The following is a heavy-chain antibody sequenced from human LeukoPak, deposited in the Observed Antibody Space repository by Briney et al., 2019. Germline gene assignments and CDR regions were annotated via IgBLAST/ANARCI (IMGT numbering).Heavy chain of an antibody. CDR1: GFTFSRLG. V-gene: IGHV3-30*18. J-gene: IGHJ4*02. CDR2: ISSVGTSE. D-gene: IGHD3-22*01. Sequence: GGSLRLSCVASGFTFSRLGMHWVRQAPGKGLEWVALISSVGTSEYYADSLKGRFTISRDNSKNTLCLQTNSLCPADPAMYYCAKLSYDSSAYHEDYWGQGTLVTVSS. CDR3: AKLSYDSSAYHEDY.